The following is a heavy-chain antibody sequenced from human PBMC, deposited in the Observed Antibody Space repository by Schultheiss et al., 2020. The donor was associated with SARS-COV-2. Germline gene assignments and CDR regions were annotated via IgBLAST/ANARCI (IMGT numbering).Heavy chain of an antibody. CDR1: GGSISSGYY. CDR2: IYTSGST. D-gene: IGHD2-2*02. Sequence: SETLSLTCTVSGGSISSGYYWSWIRQPAGKGLEWIGRIYTSGSTNYNPSLKSRVTISVDTSKNQFSLKLSSVTAADTAVYYCARHLGYCSSTSCYTGSGYYYYMDVWGKGTTVTVSS. CDR3: ARHLGYCSSTSCYTGSGYYYYMDV. V-gene: IGHV4-61*02. J-gene: IGHJ6*03.